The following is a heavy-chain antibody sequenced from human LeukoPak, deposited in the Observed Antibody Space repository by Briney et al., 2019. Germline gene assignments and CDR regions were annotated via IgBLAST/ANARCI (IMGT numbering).Heavy chain of an antibody. Sequence: PGGSLRLSCAASGFTFRSYEMNWVRQAPGKGLEWVSYISSSGTIYYADSVKGRFTISRDNAKNSLYLHMNSLRAEDTAVYYCARGGYCSGGTCYSYNAFDIWGQGTMVTVPS. CDR2: ISSSGTI. V-gene: IGHV3-48*03. CDR3: ARGGYCSGGTCYSYNAFDI. CDR1: GFTFRSYE. D-gene: IGHD2-15*01. J-gene: IGHJ3*02.